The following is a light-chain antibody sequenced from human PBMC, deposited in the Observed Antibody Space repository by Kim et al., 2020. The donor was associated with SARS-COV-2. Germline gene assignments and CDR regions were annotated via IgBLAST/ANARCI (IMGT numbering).Light chain of an antibody. J-gene: IGKJ4*01. Sequence: EVVLTQSPATLSLSPGERATLSCRASQSVKNYLAWYQQKPGQAPRLLIYDVSNRATGVPARFSGSGSGTDFTLTISSLEPEDFAIYFCQQRRYRLTFGGGPRWISN. V-gene: IGKV3-11*01. CDR3: QQRRYRLT. CDR1: QSVKNY. CDR2: DVS.